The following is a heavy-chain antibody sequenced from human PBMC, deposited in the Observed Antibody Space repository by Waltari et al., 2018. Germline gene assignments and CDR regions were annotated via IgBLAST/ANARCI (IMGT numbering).Heavy chain of an antibody. Sequence: QVQLQESGPGLVKPSETLSLTCTVSGGSISNYYWSWIRPPPGKGLEWIGHIDYSGSTNYNPSLKSRVTISVGTSKNQFSLNLSSVSAADTALYYCARVRVISQTGWYFDLWGRGTLVTVSS. J-gene: IGHJ2*01. D-gene: IGHD2-21*01. CDR1: GGSISNYY. CDR2: IDYSGST. CDR3: ARVRVISQTGWYFDL. V-gene: IGHV4-59*01.